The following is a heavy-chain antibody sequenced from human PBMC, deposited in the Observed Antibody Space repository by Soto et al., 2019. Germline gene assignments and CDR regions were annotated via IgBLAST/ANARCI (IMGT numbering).Heavy chain of an antibody. D-gene: IGHD2-21*02. V-gene: IGHV5-51*01. CDR1: GYSFTSYW. J-gene: IGHJ3*02. CDR2: IYPGDSDT. Sequence: GESLKISCKGSGYSFTSYWIGWVRQMPGKGLEWMGIIYPGDSDTRYSPSFQGQVTISADKSIRTAYLQWSSLKASDTAMYYWARRGCGGDCSEINDAFDIWGQGTMVTVSS. CDR3: ARRGCGGDCSEINDAFDI.